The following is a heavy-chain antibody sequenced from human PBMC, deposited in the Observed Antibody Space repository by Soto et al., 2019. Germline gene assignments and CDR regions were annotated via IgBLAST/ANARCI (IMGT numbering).Heavy chain of an antibody. V-gene: IGHV4-39*01. Sequence: PSETLSLTCAVSGGSINNNYYYWGWVRQPPGKGLEWIASISRSGTTYYNPSLKSRVTKSIDTSRNQFSLTLTSVTAADTALYYCATRPPGERYFGVFDWWSQGTLVTVSS. D-gene: IGHD3-3*01. CDR3: ATRPPGERYFGVFDW. CDR1: GGSINNNYYY. CDR2: ISRSGTT. J-gene: IGHJ4*02.